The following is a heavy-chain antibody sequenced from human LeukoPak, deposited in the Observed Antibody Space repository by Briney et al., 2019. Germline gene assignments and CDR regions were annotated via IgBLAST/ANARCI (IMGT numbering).Heavy chain of an antibody. CDR1: GGSISSYY. J-gene: IGHJ4*02. V-gene: IGHV4-59*12. Sequence: SETLSLTCTVSGGSISSYYWSWIRQPPGKGLEWIGYIYYSGSTNYNPSLKSRVTISVDTSKNQFSLELSSVTAADTAVYYCARGGVVVIKSFDYWGQGTLVTVSS. CDR3: ARGGVVVIKSFDY. D-gene: IGHD3-22*01. CDR2: IYYSGST.